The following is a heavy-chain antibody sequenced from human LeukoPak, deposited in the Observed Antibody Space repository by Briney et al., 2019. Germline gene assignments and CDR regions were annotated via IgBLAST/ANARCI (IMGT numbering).Heavy chain of an antibody. J-gene: IGHJ3*02. V-gene: IGHV3-11*01. CDR1: GFTFSDYF. CDR2: ISITGTTM. CDR3: ARRSCGSASCRAFDI. D-gene: IGHD2-2*01. Sequence: PGGSLRLSCAASGFTFSDYFMSWIRQSPGKGLEWVSYISITGTTMYYGDSVKGRFTISRDNANSSLYLQMNSLRAEDTAVYYCARRSCGSASCRAFDIWGQGTMATVSS.